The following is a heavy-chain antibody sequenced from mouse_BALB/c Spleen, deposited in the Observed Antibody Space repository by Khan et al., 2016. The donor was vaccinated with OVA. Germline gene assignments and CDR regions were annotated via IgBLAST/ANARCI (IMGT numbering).Heavy chain of an antibody. CDR3: ARLAYYYNSEGFAY. D-gene: IGHD1-1*01. Sequence: EVELVESGGDFVRPGGSLKLSCAASGFTFSTYGMSWVRQTPDKRLEWVATISTGGAYTYYPDSVKGRFTISRDNAKNTLYLQLSNLKSEDTAIYYCARLAYYYNSEGFAYWGQGTLVTVSA. CDR2: ISTGGAYT. V-gene: IGHV5-6*01. J-gene: IGHJ3*01. CDR1: GFTFSTYG.